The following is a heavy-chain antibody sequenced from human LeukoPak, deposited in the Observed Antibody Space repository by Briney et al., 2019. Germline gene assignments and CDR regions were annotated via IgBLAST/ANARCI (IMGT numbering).Heavy chain of an antibody. V-gene: IGHV1-3*01. J-gene: IGHJ5*02. CDR1: GYTFTSYA. D-gene: IGHD3-22*01. CDR3: AREDSRDYYDSSGSKFDP. CDR2: INAGNGNT. Sequence: ASVKVSCKASGYTFTSYAMHWVRQAPGQRLEWMGWINAGNGNTKYSQKFQGRVTITRDTSASTAYMELSSLRSEDTAVYYCAREDSRDYYDSSGSKFDPWGQGTLVTVSS.